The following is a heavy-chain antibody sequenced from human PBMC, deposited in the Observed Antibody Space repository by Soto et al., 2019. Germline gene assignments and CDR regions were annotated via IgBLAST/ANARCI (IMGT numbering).Heavy chain of an antibody. CDR1: GGSISSGDNY. Sequence: QVQLQESGPGPVKTSQTLSLTCTVSGGSISSGDNYWSWIRQPPGKGLEWIGYIYYSGSAYYNPSLTRRVTISLDTSMNQFPLKVSSGTAADTAVYYCARGGDSCVYYGMDVWGQGTAVTVSS. J-gene: IGHJ6*02. D-gene: IGHD6-19*01. CDR2: IYYSGSA. CDR3: ARGGDSCVYYGMDV. V-gene: IGHV4-30-4*01.